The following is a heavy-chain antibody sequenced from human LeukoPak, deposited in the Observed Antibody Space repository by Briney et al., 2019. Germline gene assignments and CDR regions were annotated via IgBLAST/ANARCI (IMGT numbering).Heavy chain of an antibody. CDR2: ISFDGRNK. Sequence: PGGSLRLSCAASGFIFSTYAMHWVRQAPGKGLEWVAVISFDGRNKYYADSVRGRVTISRDNSKNTLYLQMNSLKTEDTAVYYCAKFRWYNWNYFDYWGQGTLVTVSS. D-gene: IGHD1-20*01. CDR1: GFIFSTYA. J-gene: IGHJ4*02. CDR3: AKFRWYNWNYFDY. V-gene: IGHV3-30-3*02.